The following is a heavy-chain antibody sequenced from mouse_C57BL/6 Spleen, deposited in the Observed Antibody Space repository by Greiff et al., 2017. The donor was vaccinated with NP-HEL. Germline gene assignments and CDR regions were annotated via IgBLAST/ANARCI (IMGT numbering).Heavy chain of an antibody. D-gene: IGHD1-1*01. CDR3: AIYYYGSSYYAMDY. CDR1: GYTFTSYW. J-gene: IGHJ4*01. V-gene: IGHV1-74*01. CDR2: IHPSDSDT. Sequence: QVQLQQPGAELVKPGASVKVSCKASGYTFTSYWMHWVKQRPGQGLEWIGRIHPSDSDTNYNQKFKGKATLTVDKSSSTAYMQISSLTSEDSAVYYCAIYYYGSSYYAMDYWGQGTSVTVSS.